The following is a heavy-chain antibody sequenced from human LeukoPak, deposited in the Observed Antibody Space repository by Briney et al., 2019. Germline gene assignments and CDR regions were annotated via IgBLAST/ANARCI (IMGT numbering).Heavy chain of an antibody. CDR3: ARPRYCSRTSCWHHFDY. J-gene: IGHJ4*02. CDR1: GGSISSYY. Sequence: SETLSLTCTVSGGSISSYYWSWIRQPPGKGLEWIGYIYYSGSTNYNPSLKSRVTISVDTSKNQFSLKLSSVTAADTAVYYCARPRYCSRTSCWHHFDYWGQGTLVTVSS. CDR2: IYYSGST. V-gene: IGHV4-59*12. D-gene: IGHD2-2*01.